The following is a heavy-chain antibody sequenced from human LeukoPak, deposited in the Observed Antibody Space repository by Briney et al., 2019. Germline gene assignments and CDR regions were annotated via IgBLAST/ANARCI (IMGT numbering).Heavy chain of an antibody. V-gene: IGHV5-51*01. CDR3: ARGRITMVRGVIRGPDY. D-gene: IGHD3-10*01. J-gene: IGHJ4*02. Sequence: GESLKISCKGSGYSFTSYWIGWVRQMPGKGLEWMGIIYPGDSDTRYSPSFQGQVTISADKSISTAYLQWSSLKASDTAMYYCARGRITMVRGVIRGPDYWGQGTLVTVSS. CDR1: GYSFTSYW. CDR2: IYPGDSDT.